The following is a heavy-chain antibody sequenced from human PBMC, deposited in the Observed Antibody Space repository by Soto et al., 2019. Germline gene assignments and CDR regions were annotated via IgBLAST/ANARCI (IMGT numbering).Heavy chain of an antibody. D-gene: IGHD6-6*01. CDR2: ISYDGSNK. CDR3: ASGLGRQLVTPYYFDY. V-gene: IGHV3-30*19. CDR1: GFTFSSYG. Sequence: GGSLRLSCAASGFTFSSYGMHWVRQAPGKGLEWVAVISYDGSNKYYADSVKGRFTISRDNSKNTLYLQMNSLRAEDTAVYYCASGLGRQLVTPYYFDYWGQGTLVTVSS. J-gene: IGHJ4*02.